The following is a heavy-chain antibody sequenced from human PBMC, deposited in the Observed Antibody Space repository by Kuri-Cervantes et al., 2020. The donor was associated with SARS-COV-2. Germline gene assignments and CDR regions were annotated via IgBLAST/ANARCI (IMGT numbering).Heavy chain of an antibody. D-gene: IGHD3-3*01. V-gene: IGHV4-34*01. CDR1: GGSFSGYY. CDR3: ARASTTIYGVLIMLFSSNAFAI. CDR2: INHSGST. Sequence: ESLKISCAVYGGSFSGYYWSWIRQPPGKGLEWIGEINHSGSTNYNPSLKSRVTISVDTSKNQFSLKLSSVTAADTAVYYCARASTTIYGVLIMLFSSNAFAIRGQGTLVTVSS. J-gene: IGHJ3*02.